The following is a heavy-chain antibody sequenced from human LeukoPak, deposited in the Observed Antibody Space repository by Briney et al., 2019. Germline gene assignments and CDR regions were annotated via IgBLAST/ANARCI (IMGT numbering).Heavy chain of an antibody. V-gene: IGHV4-31*03. CDR2: IYYSGST. Sequence: SETLSLTCTVSRGSISSDDYYWSWIRQHPGKGLEWIGYIYYSGSTYYNPSLSSRATISVDTSKKQFSLKLSSLTAADTAVYYCARQLEGKVVISLDAFDIWGQGTSVTVSS. J-gene: IGHJ3*02. CDR1: RGSISSDDYY. D-gene: IGHD1-1*01. CDR3: ARQLEGKVVISLDAFDI.